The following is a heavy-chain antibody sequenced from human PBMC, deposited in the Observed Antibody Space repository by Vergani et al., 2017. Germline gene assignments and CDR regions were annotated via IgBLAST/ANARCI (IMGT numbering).Heavy chain of an antibody. CDR2: IKNTGDST. D-gene: IGHD4/OR15-4a*01. V-gene: IGHV3-23*01. J-gene: IGHJ4*02. CDR3: GRGSANYN. CDR1: GFTFSSHA. Sequence: EVQLLQSEGAVVQPGGSLRLSCVASGFTFSSHAVSWVRQVHGQGLEWVSSIKNTGDSTHYADSVKGRFTISRDNSKNTLYLQMNSLRVEDTAVYYCGRGSANYNWGQGTLVTVSS.